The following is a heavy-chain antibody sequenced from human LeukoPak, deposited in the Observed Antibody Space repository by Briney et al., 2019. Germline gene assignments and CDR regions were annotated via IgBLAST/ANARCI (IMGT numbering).Heavy chain of an antibody. D-gene: IGHD4-17*01. CDR1: LFTLDDYA. Sequence: GRSLRLSFVASLFTLDDYAFHWVRQAPGKGVEGVSGICWSGGSIGYADSVKGRFTISRDNAKNSLYLQMNSLRAEDTAVYYCAKEGDYGDYGRNPIDYWGQGTLVTVSS. CDR3: AKEGDYGDYGRNPIDY. J-gene: IGHJ4*02. CDR2: ICWSGGSI. V-gene: IGHV3-9*01.